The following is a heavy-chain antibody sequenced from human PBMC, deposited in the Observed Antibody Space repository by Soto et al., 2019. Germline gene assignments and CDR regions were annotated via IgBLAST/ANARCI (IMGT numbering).Heavy chain of an antibody. J-gene: IGHJ6*02. CDR2: IYYGGTT. CDR3: SKTDYYHYGMDV. Sequence: SETLSLTCSVSGGSISSSSYYWGWIRQPPGKGLEWVGSIYYGGTTYYNPSLKSRVTISVDTSKNQFSLRLSSVTAADTAVYYCSKTDYYHYGMDVWGQGTTVTVSS. CDR1: GGSISSSSYY. V-gene: IGHV4-39*01.